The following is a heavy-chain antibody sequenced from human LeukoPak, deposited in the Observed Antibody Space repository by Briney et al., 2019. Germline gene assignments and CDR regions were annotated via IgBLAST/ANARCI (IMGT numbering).Heavy chain of an antibody. Sequence: SQTLSLTCAISGDSVSSNSAAWSGIRQSPSRGLEWLGRTYYRSKWYNDYAVSVKSRVTINSDTSKNQFSLRLNSVTPEDTAVYYCARGWGRSGWFDYWGQGILVTVSS. CDR2: TYYRSKWYN. D-gene: IGHD6-19*01. J-gene: IGHJ5*01. CDR1: GDSVSSNSAA. V-gene: IGHV6-1*01. CDR3: ARGWGRSGWFDY.